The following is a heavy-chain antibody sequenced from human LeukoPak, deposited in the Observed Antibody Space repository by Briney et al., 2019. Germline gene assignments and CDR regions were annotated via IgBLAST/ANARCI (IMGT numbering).Heavy chain of an antibody. CDR2: IVVGSGNT. J-gene: IGHJ6*02. D-gene: IGHD6-13*01. Sequence: GASVKVSCKASGFTFTSSAMQWVRQARGQRLGWIGWIVVGSGNTNYAQKFQERVTITRDMSTSTAYMELSSLRSEDTAVYYCAADSIAAAGYYYYYYGMDVWGQGTTVTVSS. CDR1: GFTFTSSA. CDR3: AADSIAAAGYYYYYYGMDV. V-gene: IGHV1-58*02.